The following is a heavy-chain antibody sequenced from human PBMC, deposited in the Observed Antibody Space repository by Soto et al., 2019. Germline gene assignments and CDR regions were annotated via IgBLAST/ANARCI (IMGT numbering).Heavy chain of an antibody. D-gene: IGHD3-22*01. CDR3: ARVSSDYYDSSGYYHAFDY. J-gene: IGHJ4*02. V-gene: IGHV1-69*01. Sequence: QVELVQSGAEVKKPGSSVKVSCKASGGTFSSYAISWVRQAPGQGLEWMGGIIPIFGTANYAQKSQGRVTITADESTSTAYMELRSLRSEDTAVYYCARVSSDYYDSSGYYHAFDYWGQGTLVTVSS. CDR2: IIPIFGTA. CDR1: GGTFSSYA.